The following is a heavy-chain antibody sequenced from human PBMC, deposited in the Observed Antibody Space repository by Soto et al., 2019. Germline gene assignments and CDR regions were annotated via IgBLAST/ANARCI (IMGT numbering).Heavy chain of an antibody. Sequence: GGSLRLSCAASGFTFSGSAMHWVRQASGKGLEWVGRIRSKANSYATAYAASVKGRFTISRDDSKNTAYLQMNSLKTEDTAVYYCTRSPSPRYSSSSPYYYYYYMDVWGKGTTVTVSS. V-gene: IGHV3-73*01. J-gene: IGHJ6*03. CDR3: TRSPSPRYSSSSPYYYYYYMDV. CDR1: GFTFSGSA. CDR2: IRSKANSYAT. D-gene: IGHD6-6*01.